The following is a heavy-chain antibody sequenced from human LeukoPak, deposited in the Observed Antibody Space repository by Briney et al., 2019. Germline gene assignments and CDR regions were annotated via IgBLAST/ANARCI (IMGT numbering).Heavy chain of an antibody. Sequence: GGSLRLSCAASGFTFSSYGMHWVRQAPGRGLEWVAFIRYDGSNKYYAGSVKGRFTISRDNSKNTLYLQMNSLRAEDTAVYYCASYGIAVARRHAFDIWGQGTMVTVSS. D-gene: IGHD6-19*01. CDR1: GFTFSSYG. V-gene: IGHV3-30*02. CDR2: IRYDGSNK. CDR3: ASYGIAVARRHAFDI. J-gene: IGHJ3*02.